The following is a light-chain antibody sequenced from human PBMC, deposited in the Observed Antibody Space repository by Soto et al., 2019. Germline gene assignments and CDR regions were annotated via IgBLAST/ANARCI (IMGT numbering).Light chain of an antibody. CDR2: EVN. J-gene: IGLJ1*01. V-gene: IGLV2-8*01. CDR3: SSYAGINNLGV. CDR1: SSDVGGYKY. Sequence: QSVLTQPPSASGSPGQSVTISCTGTSSDVGGYKYVSWYQQHPGKAPKLMIFEVNKRPSGVPDRFSGSKSGNTASLTVSGLKAEEEADYYCSSYAGINNLGVFGTGTKVTVL.